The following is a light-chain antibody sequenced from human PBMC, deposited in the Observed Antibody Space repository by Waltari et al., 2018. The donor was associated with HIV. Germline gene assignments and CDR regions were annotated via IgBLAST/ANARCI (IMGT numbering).Light chain of an antibody. J-gene: IGLJ2*01. CDR3: SAWDDDVNGL. CDR2: NTN. CDR1: RSNIGVNS. Sequence: QSGLTQPTSASGTPGQRVTFSCSGGRSNIGVNSVNWYQQLPGTAPRLLIYNTNQRPSGVPDRFSGSKSGTSAYLAISGLQAADEADYYCSAWDDDVNGLFGGGTKLTVL. V-gene: IGLV1-44*01.